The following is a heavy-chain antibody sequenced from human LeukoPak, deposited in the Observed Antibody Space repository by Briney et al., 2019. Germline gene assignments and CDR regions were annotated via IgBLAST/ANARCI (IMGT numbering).Heavy chain of an antibody. CDR2: ISPYNGNT. CDR3: ARGPHERSGYPDD. J-gene: IGHJ4*02. V-gene: IGHV1-18*01. D-gene: IGHD3-22*01. Sequence: ASVKVPCKPSGYTFNTYGITWVRQAPRQGLEWMGWISPYNGNTNYAQKFQGRVTLTTDTSTSTAYMELRSLRSDDTAVYYCARGPHERSGYPDDWGQGTLVTVSS. CDR1: GYTFNTYG.